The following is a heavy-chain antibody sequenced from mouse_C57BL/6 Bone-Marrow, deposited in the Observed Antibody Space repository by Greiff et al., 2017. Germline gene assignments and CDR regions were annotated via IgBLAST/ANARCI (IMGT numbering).Heavy chain of an antibody. D-gene: IGHD1-1*01. CDR1: GFSFNTYA. J-gene: IGHJ4*01. Sequence: EVNVVESGGGLVQPKGSLKLSCAASGFSFNTYAMNWVRQAPGKGLEWVARIRSKSNNYATYYADSVKDRFTISRDDSESMLYLQMNNLKTEDTDMYYCVRLIYGSSYGDYWGQGTSVTVSS. V-gene: IGHV10-1*01. CDR3: VRLIYGSSYGDY. CDR2: IRSKSNNYAT.